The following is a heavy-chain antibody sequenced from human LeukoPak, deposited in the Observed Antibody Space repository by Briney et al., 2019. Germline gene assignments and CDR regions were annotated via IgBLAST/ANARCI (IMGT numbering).Heavy chain of an antibody. CDR1: GGTFSSYA. CDR2: IIPIFGTA. Sequence: SVKVSCKASGGTFSSYAISRVRQAPGQGLEWMGRIIPIFGTANYAQKFQGRVTITTDESTSTAYMELSSLRSEDTAVYYCARDLKYSSSCDYWGQGTLVTVSS. J-gene: IGHJ4*02. D-gene: IGHD6-13*01. V-gene: IGHV1-69*05. CDR3: ARDLKYSSSCDY.